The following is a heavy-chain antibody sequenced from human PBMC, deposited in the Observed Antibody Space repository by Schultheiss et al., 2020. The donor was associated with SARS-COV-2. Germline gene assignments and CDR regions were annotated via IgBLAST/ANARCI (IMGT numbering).Heavy chain of an antibody. CDR1: GGSISSYY. D-gene: IGHD6-6*01. J-gene: IGHJ6*03. CDR2: IYYSGST. Sequence: SETLSLTCTVSGGSISSYYCSWIRQPPGKGLEWIGYIYYSGSTNYNPSLKSRVTISVDTSKNQFSLKLSSVTAADTAVYYCARAYSSSYYYYYMDVWGKGTTVTVSS. V-gene: IGHV4-59*08. CDR3: ARAYSSSYYYYYMDV.